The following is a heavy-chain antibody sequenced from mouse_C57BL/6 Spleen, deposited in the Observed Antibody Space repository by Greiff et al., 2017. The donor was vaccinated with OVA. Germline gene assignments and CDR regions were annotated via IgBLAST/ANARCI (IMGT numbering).Heavy chain of an antibody. V-gene: IGHV5-17*01. CDR2: ISSGSSTI. D-gene: IGHD1-1*01. CDR1: GFTFSDYG. J-gene: IGHJ2*01. CDR3: ARIYYYGSSYGVDY. Sequence: EVNLVESGGGLVKPGGSLKLSCAASGFTFSDYGMHWVRQAPEKGLEWVAYISSGSSTIYYADTVKGRFTISRDNAKNTLFLQMTSLRSEDTAMYYCARIYYYGSSYGVDYWGQGTTLTVSS.